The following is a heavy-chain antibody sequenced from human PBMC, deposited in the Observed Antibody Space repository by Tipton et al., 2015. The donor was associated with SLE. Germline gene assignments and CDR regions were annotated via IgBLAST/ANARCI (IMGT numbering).Heavy chain of an antibody. CDR1: GHSISSGFY. CDR3: AGDSSGSYYDSGGYYQLANRHFDY. CDR2: FYHRGTT. J-gene: IGHJ4*02. V-gene: IGHV4-38-2*02. D-gene: IGHD3-22*01. Sequence: TLSLTCSVSGHSISSGFYWGWIRQSPGKGLEWIGNFYHRGTTYYNPSLKSRVTISADTSKNHLSLKLTSVTAADTAVYYCAGDSSGSYYDSGGYYQLANRHFDYWGRGSLVTVST.